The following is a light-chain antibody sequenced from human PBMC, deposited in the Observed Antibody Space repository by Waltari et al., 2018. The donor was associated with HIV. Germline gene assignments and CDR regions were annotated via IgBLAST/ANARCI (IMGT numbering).Light chain of an antibody. CDR3: CSYAGVYTRWV. CDR2: YVT. CDR1: SSAVGGYKY. J-gene: IGLJ3*02. Sequence: QSALTQPRSVSGSPGQSISISCTGTSSAVGGYKYVSWYQQYPGEVPKLMIYYVTKRPSGVPDRFSGSKSGNTASLTISGLQAEDEADYYCCSYAGVYTRWVFGGGTKLTVL. V-gene: IGLV2-11*01.